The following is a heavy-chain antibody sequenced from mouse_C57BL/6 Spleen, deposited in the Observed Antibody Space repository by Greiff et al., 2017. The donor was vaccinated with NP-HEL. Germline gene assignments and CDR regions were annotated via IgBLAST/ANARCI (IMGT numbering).Heavy chain of an antibody. V-gene: IGHV5-16*01. CDR1: GFTFSDYY. CDR3: AREGYAVGAMDY. J-gene: IGHJ4*01. CDR2: INYDGSST. D-gene: IGHD1-1*01. Sequence: EVQVVESEGGLVQPGSSMKLSCTASGFTFSDYYMAWVRQVPEKGLEWVANINYDGSSTYYLDSLKSRFIISRDNAKNILYLQMSSLKSEDTATNYCAREGYAVGAMDYWGQGTSVTVSS.